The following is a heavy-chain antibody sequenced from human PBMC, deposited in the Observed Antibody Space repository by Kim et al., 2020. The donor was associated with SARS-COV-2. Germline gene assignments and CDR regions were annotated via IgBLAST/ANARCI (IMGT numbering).Heavy chain of an antibody. J-gene: IGHJ4*02. D-gene: IGHD1-26*01. Sequence: SQTLSLTCTVSGGSISSSIYYWGWIRQPQGNGLEWIGSIYYSGSTYYNPSLKSRVTISVDTSKNQFSLKLSSVTAADTAVYYCATSFTFDYWGQGTLVTVSS. CDR2: IYYSGST. V-gene: IGHV4-39*01. CDR3: ATSFTFDY. CDR1: GGSISSSIYY.